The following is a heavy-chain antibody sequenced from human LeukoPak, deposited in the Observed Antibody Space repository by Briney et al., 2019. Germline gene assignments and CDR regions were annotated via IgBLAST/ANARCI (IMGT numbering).Heavy chain of an antibody. CDR1: GFTSSNSA. CDR2: LSGSGITT. J-gene: IGHJ4*02. V-gene: IGHV3-23*01. CDR3: ARDGQAFNSNWDYFEY. Sequence: GGSLRLSCAASGFTSSNSAMSWVRQAPGKGLEWVSTLSGSGITTYYADSVKGRFTISRDNSKNTLYLQMNNLRAEDTALYYCARDGQAFNSNWDYFEYWGQGTPVTVSS. D-gene: IGHD7-27*01.